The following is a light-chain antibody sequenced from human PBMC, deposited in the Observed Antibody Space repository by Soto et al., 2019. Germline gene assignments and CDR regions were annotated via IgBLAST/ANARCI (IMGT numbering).Light chain of an antibody. CDR1: QTVSSK. J-gene: IGKJ1*01. V-gene: IGKV3-15*01. Sequence: EIVMTQSPATLSVSPGERATLSCRASQTVSSKLAWYQLKPGQAPRLLIYGASTRATDIPARFSGSGSGTDFALTICSLQCEDFAVYYCQQYNNWPPAFGQGTTVE. CDR2: GAS. CDR3: QQYNNWPPA.